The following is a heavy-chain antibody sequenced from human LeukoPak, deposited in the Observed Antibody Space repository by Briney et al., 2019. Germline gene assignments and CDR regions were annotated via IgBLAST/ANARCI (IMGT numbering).Heavy chain of an antibody. CDR2: IYYSGST. D-gene: IGHD1-26*01. J-gene: IGHJ4*02. Sequence: SETLSLTCAVYGGSFSGYYWSWIRQPPGKGLEWIGYIYYSGSTNYNPSLKSRVTISVDTSKNQFSLKLSSVTAADTAVYYCARSSGSSPDYWGQGTLVTVSS. CDR3: ARSSGSSPDY. V-gene: IGHV4-59*01. CDR1: GGSFSGYY.